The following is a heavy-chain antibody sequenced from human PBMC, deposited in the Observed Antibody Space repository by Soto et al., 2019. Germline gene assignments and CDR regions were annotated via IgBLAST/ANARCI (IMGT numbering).Heavy chain of an antibody. Sequence: VSVNVSCKAAGYTFTSYGISLVRQAPGQGLEWMGWISAYNGNTNYAQKLQGRVTMTTDTSTSTAYMELSRLRSEDTAVYYCARASYYDFWSAPGHWGQGTLVTVS. CDR3: ARASYYDFWSAPGH. D-gene: IGHD3-3*01. V-gene: IGHV1-18*01. J-gene: IGHJ4*02. CDR2: ISAYNGNT. CDR1: GYTFTSYG.